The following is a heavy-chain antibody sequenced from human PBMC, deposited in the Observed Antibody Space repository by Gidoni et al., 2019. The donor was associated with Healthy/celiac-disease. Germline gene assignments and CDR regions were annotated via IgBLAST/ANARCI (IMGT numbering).Heavy chain of an antibody. CDR3: ARGKSGDY. V-gene: IGHV4-34*01. CDR1: GGSFSGYY. CDR2: INHSGST. J-gene: IGHJ4*02. D-gene: IGHD1-26*01. Sequence: QVQLQQWGAGLLKPSETLSLTCAVYGGSFSGYYWSWIRQPPGKGLEWIGEINHSGSTNYNPSLKSRVTISVDTSKNRFSLKLSSVTAADTAVYYCARGKSGDYWGQGTLVTVSS.